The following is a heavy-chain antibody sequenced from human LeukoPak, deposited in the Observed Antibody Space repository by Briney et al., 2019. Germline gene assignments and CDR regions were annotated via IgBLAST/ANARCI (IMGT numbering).Heavy chain of an antibody. CDR3: ARVSYNYYGMDV. Sequence: GGSLRLSCAASGFTFSSYAMSWVRQAPGKGLEWVSAISGSGGSTYYADSVKGRFTISRDNAKNSLYLQVNSLRDEDTAVYYCARVSYNYYGMDVWGQGTTVTVSS. CDR2: ISGSGGST. CDR1: GFTFSSYA. V-gene: IGHV3-23*01. J-gene: IGHJ6*02. D-gene: IGHD5-24*01.